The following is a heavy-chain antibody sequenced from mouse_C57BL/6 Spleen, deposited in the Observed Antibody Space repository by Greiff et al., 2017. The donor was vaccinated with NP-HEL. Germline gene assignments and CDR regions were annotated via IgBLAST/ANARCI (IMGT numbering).Heavy chain of an antibody. CDR2: IHPNSGST. V-gene: IGHV1-64*01. Sequence: QVQLQQPGAELVKPGASVKLSCKASGYTFTSYWMHWVKQRPGQGLEWIGMIHPNSGSTNYNEKFKSKATLTVDKSSSTADMQLSSLISEDSAFYYCARSWLTCDYWGQGTTLTVSS. CDR1: GYTFTSYW. CDR3: ARSWLTCDY. J-gene: IGHJ2*01. D-gene: IGHD2-2*01.